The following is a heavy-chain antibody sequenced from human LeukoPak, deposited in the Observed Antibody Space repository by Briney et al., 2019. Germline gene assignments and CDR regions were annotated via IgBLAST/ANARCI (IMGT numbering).Heavy chain of an antibody. D-gene: IGHD2-15*01. J-gene: IGHJ4*02. CDR3: ARLRSCSGGSCYREDY. CDR2: FHYSGTP. V-gene: IGHV4-39*01. Sequence: SETLTLTCTVSDDSISTNSDYWNWIRQPPGKGLEWVASFHYSGTPYYNPSLKSRVTISVDTSKNQFSLKLSSVTAADTAVYYCARLRSCSGGSCYREDYWGQGTLVTVSP. CDR1: DDSISTNSDY.